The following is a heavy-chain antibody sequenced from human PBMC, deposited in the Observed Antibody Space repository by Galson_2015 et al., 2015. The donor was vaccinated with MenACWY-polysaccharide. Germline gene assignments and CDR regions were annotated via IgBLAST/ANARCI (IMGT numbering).Heavy chain of an antibody. J-gene: IGHJ1*01. CDR2: ISRNGSTI. D-gene: IGHD3-22*01. CDR3: ARGAGITVIAAL. CDR1: GFIFSDYY. Sequence: SLRLSCAASGFIFSDYYMSWIRQAPGKGLEWVSNISRNGSTIYYADSVKGRFTISRDNAKNSLYLQMNSLRAEDTAVYYCARGAGITVIAALWGQGTLVTVSS. V-gene: IGHV3-11*01.